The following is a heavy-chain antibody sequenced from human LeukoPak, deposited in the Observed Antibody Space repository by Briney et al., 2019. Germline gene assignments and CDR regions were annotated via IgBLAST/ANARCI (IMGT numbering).Heavy chain of an antibody. V-gene: IGHV3-66*01. Sequence: GGSLRLSCAASGFTVSSNYMSWVRQAPGKGLEWVSVIYSGGSKYYADSVKGRFTISRDNSKNTLYLQMNSLRAEDTAVYYCARRSRLDYYDSSGYDDYWGQGTLVTVSS. J-gene: IGHJ4*02. D-gene: IGHD3-22*01. CDR1: GFTVSSNY. CDR2: IYSGGSK. CDR3: ARRSRLDYYDSSGYDDY.